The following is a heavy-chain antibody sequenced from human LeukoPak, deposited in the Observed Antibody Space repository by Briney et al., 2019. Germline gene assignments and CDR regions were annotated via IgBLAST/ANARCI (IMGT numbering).Heavy chain of an antibody. V-gene: IGHV4-39*01. CDR1: GGSISSSSYY. CDR3: ARGGRITMIVVVIIREYYFDY. CDR2: IYYSGST. D-gene: IGHD3-22*01. Sequence: PSETLSLTCTVSGGSISSSSYYWGWIRQPPGKGLEWIGSIYYSGSTYYNPSLKSRVTISVDTSKNQFSLKLSSVTAADTAVYYCARGGRITMIVVVIIREYYFDYWGQGTLVTVSS. J-gene: IGHJ4*02.